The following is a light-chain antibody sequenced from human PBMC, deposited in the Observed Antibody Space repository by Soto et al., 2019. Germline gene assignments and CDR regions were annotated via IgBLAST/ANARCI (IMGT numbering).Light chain of an antibody. CDR3: QQYDTSPRT. V-gene: IGKV3-20*01. Sequence: EIVLTQSPGTLSLYRVERATLSCRASQTVNSIYFAWYQRKPGQAPRLLIYGASNRATGIPDRFSGSGSGTDFTLTISRLEAQDFGVYYCQQYDTSPRTFGQGTKVEIK. CDR2: GAS. CDR1: QTVNSIY. J-gene: IGKJ1*01.